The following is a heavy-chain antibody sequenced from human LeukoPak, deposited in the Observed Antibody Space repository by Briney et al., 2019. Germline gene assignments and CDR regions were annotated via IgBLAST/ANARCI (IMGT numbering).Heavy chain of an antibody. Sequence: GGSLRLSCAASGFTFNSYAMSWVRQAPGKGLEWVSAISARGGTTYYADSVKGRFTISRDNSKNTLYLQMNSLRAEDTAVYYCAKVNGVTMSGPFDPWGQGTLVTVSS. V-gene: IGHV3-23*01. CDR1: GFTFNSYA. J-gene: IGHJ5*02. CDR3: AKVNGVTMSGPFDP. CDR2: ISARGGTT. D-gene: IGHD3-10*02.